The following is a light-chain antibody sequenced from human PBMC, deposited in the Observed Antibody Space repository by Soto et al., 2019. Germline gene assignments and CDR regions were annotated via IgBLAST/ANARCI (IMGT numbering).Light chain of an antibody. Sequence: MVLTRARGTLSLSPWEISTLSCSASQIVRSSYLAWYQQKPGQAPRLLIYGASSRETGVPARFSGGGSGTEFTLTINSLQSEDFAAYCCQHYNNWPLTFGQGTRLEIK. V-gene: IGKV3-15*01. CDR2: GAS. CDR1: QIVRSSY. J-gene: IGKJ5*01. CDR3: QHYNNWPLT.